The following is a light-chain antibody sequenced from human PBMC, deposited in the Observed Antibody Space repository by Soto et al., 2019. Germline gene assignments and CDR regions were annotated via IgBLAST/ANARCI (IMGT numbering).Light chain of an antibody. V-gene: IGKV3-20*01. CDR1: QSVSSSY. CDR3: QQYGRSSLT. CDR2: GAS. J-gene: IGKJ4*01. Sequence: EIVLTQSPGTLSLSPGERATLSCRASQSVSSSYLAWYQQKPGQAPRLLIYGASSRATGIPDRFSGSGSGTDITLTSSRMEPADFGVCYCQQYGRSSLTFGGGTKVEIK.